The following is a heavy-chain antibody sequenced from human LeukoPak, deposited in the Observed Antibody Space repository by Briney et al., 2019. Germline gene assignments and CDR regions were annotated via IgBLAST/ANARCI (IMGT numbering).Heavy chain of an antibody. J-gene: IGHJ3*02. V-gene: IGHV4-34*01. CDR1: GGSFSGYY. CDR2: INHSGST. CDR3: ARRTRGWELRRSRHAFDI. D-gene: IGHD1-26*01. Sequence: SETLSLTCAVYGGSFSGYYWSWIRQPPGKGLEWIGEINHSGSTNYNPSLKSRVTISVDTSKNQFSLKLSSVTAADTAVYYCARRTRGWELRRSRHAFDIWGQGTMVTVSS.